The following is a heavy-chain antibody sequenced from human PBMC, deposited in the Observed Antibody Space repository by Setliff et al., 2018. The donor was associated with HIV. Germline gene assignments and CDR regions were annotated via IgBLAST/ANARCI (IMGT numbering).Heavy chain of an antibody. CDR2: MNPKSGNT. J-gene: IGHJ6*03. CDR3: ARALRRPVAGSVQYYYYMDV. CDR1: AYTFSFYD. Sequence: GASVKVSCKSSAYTFSFYDINWVRQAPGQGLEWMGWMNPKSGNTGSAQKFQGRVTMTRNTSISTAYMELSSLRSEDTAMYYCARALRRPVAGSVQYYYYMDVWGKGTAVTVSS. D-gene: IGHD6-19*01. V-gene: IGHV1-8*02.